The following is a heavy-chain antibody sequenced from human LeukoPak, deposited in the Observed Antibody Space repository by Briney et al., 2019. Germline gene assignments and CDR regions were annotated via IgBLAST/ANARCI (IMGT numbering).Heavy chain of an antibody. Sequence: SETLSLTCTVSGGSISSYYWSWIRQPPGKGLEWIGYIYYSGSTNYNPSLKSRVTISVDTSKNQFSLKLSSVTAADTAVYYCARAPFAVAGPDYWGQGTLVTVSS. CDR3: ARAPFAVAGPDY. D-gene: IGHD6-19*01. CDR2: IYYSGST. J-gene: IGHJ4*02. V-gene: IGHV4-59*01. CDR1: GGSISSYY.